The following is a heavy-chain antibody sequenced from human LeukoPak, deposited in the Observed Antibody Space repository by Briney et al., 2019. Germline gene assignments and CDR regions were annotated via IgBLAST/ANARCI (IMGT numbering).Heavy chain of an antibody. CDR1: GFTFDDYA. J-gene: IGHJ4*02. CDR3: AKDREQWLVGYFDY. V-gene: IGHV3-9*01. D-gene: IGHD6-19*01. CDR2: ISWNSGSI. Sequence: PGGSLRLSCAASGFTFDDYAMHWVRQAPGKGLEWVSGISWNSGSIGYADSVKGRFTISRDNAKNSLYLQMNSLRAEDTALYYCAKDREQWLVGYFDYWGQGTLVTVSS.